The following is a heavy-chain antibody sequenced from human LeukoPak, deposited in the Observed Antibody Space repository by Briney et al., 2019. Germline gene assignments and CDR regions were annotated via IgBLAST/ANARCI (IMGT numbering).Heavy chain of an antibody. CDR1: GFTFSSYG. CDR3: AKDGQGLTYYFDY. J-gene: IGHJ4*02. V-gene: IGHV3-30*18. Sequence: GRSLRLSCVASGFTFSSYGMHWVRQAPGEGLEWVAVISGDGSKKYYVDSVKGRFTISRDNSKNTLYLQMNSLRAEDTAVYYCAKDGQGLTYYFDYWGQGTLVTVSS. CDR2: ISGDGSKK. D-gene: IGHD3-16*01.